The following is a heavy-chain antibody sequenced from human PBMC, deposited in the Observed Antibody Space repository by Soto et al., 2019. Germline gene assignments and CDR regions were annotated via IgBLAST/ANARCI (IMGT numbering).Heavy chain of an antibody. D-gene: IGHD3-22*01. CDR3: ARLWGYYYDSSGKFDI. CDR1: GGTFSSYA. V-gene: IGHV1-69*01. Sequence: QVQLVQSGAEVKKPGSSVKVSCKASGGTFSSYAISWVRQAPGQGLEWMGGIIPIFGTANYAQKFQGRVTITADESTSTAYMELSSLRSEDTAVYYCARLWGYYYDSSGKFDIWGQGTMVTVSS. J-gene: IGHJ3*02. CDR2: IIPIFGTA.